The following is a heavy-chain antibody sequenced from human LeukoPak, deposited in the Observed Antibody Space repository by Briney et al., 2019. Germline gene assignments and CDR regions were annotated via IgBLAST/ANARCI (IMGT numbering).Heavy chain of an antibody. D-gene: IGHD3-16*01. CDR3: ARAMGKYFSYFDY. V-gene: IGHV1-24*01. Sequence: ASVKVSCKVSGYTLTELSMHWVRQAPGKGLEWMGGFDPEDGETIYAQKFQGRVTMTEDTSTDTAYMELSRLRSDDTAVYYCARAMGKYFSYFDYWGQGTLVTVSS. CDR2: FDPEDGET. J-gene: IGHJ4*02. CDR1: GYTLTELS.